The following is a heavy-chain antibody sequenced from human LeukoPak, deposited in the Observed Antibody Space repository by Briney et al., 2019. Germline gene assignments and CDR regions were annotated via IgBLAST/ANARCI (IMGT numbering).Heavy chain of an antibody. Sequence: GGSLRLSCSASGFIFDDYGMSWVCQVPGKGLEWVCGISWNGDATGYADSVKGRLTISRDNAKNSLYLQMNSLRAEDTALYYCARGWFGELSSWGQGTLVTVSS. D-gene: IGHD3-10*01. CDR2: ISWNGDAT. J-gene: IGHJ5*02. CDR1: GFIFDDYG. V-gene: IGHV3-20*04. CDR3: ARGWFGELSS.